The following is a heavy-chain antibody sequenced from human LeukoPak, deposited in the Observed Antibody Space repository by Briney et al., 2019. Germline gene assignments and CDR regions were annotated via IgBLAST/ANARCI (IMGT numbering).Heavy chain of an antibody. CDR1: GFPFNDYV. CDR3: ARDPVLGAPDYLDY. J-gene: IGHJ4*02. V-gene: IGHV3-30*03. D-gene: IGHD1-26*01. Sequence: GVSERLSCTVSGFPFNDYVIHWVRQAPGKGLEWVAVTSADERIKIYNDSVRGRFTISRDNSKNTQYLQMNSLRVEDTAVYYCARDPVLGAPDYLDYWGRGTLVSVSS. CDR2: TSADERIK.